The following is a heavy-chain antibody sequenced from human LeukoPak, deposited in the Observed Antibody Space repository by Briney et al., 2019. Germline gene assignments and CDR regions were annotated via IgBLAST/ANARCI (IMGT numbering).Heavy chain of an antibody. CDR2: INPNSGGT. CDR3: ARERRWLQYRNWFDP. D-gene: IGHD5-24*01. V-gene: IGHV1-2*02. CDR1: GYTFTNYG. J-gene: IGHJ5*02. Sequence: ASVKLSCKASGYTFTNYGITWVRQAPGQGLEWMGWINPNSGGTNYAQKFQGRVTMTRDTSISTAYMELSRLRSDDTAVYYCARERRWLQYRNWFDPWGQGTLVTVSS.